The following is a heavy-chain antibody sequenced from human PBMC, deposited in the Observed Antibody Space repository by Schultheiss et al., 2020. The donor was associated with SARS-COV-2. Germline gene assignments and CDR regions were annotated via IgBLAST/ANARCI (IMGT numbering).Heavy chain of an antibody. CDR1: GYSFNTYG. CDR2: INPNSGGT. D-gene: IGHD2-2*01. CDR3: ARGGRIVVVPAANHAWFDP. V-gene: IGHV1-2*02. J-gene: IGHJ5*02. Sequence: ASVKVSCKTSGYSFNTYGISWVRQAPGQGLEWMGWINPNSGGTNYAQKFQGRVTMTRDTSISTAYMELSRLRSDDTAVYYCARGGRIVVVPAANHAWFDPWGQGTLVTVSS.